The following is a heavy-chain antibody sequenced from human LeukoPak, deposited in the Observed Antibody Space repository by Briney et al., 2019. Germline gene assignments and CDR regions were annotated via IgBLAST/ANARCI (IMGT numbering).Heavy chain of an antibody. Sequence: GGSLRLSCAASGFTFSSYAMHWVRQGPGKGLEWVAVISYDGRNKYYVDSVKGGFTISRYNSKNTLYLQMNGLRAEGTAVYYCAKVGGRAAAGNFDYWGQGTLVTVSS. J-gene: IGHJ4*02. CDR3: AKVGGRAAAGNFDY. V-gene: IGHV3-30*04. CDR1: GFTFSSYA. D-gene: IGHD6-25*01. CDR2: ISYDGRNK.